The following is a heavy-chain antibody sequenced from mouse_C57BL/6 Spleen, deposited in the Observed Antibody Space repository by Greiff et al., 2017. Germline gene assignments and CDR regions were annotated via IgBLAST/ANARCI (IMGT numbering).Heavy chain of an antibody. D-gene: IGHD1-1*02. CDR3: VRGWARGTYEMDY. CDR1: GFTFTTYS. V-gene: IGHV10-3*01. Sequence: EVQLVESGGGLVQPKGSLKLSCAATGFTFTTYSMHWVRQAPGKGLEWVARIIRKSSNYATYYADTVKDRFTISTEDSQNKLYLQMNNLKTEDTAMYCCVRGWARGTYEMDYWGQGTSVTVSS. CDR2: IIRKSSNYAT. J-gene: IGHJ4*01.